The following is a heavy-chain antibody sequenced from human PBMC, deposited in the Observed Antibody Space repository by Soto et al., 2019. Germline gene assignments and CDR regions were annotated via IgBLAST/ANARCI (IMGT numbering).Heavy chain of an antibody. CDR1: GLTFTDYG. V-gene: IGHV1-69*13. J-gene: IGHJ2*01. D-gene: IGHD2-8*01. Sequence: SVKVSCKASGLTFTDYGISWVRQAPGQGLEWMGGIIPIFGTANYAQKFQGRVTITADESTSTAYMELSSLRSEDTAVYYCARRKVSWYFDLWGRGTLVTVS. CDR2: IIPIFGTA. CDR3: ARRKVSWYFDL.